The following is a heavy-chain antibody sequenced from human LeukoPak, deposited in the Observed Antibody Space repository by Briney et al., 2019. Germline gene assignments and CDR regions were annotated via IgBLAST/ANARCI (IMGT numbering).Heavy chain of an antibody. J-gene: IGHJ4*02. CDR1: GGSISSGEYY. CDR3: ARVPTTYCTNGVCYYFDY. V-gene: IGHV4-30-4*08. CDR2: IYYSGST. D-gene: IGHD2-8*01. Sequence: PSETLSLTCTVSGGSISSGEYYWSWIRQPPGKGLEWIGYIYYSGSTYYNPSLKSRVTISVDTSKNQFSLKLSSVTAADTALYYCARVPTTYCTNGVCYYFDYWGQGTLVTVSS.